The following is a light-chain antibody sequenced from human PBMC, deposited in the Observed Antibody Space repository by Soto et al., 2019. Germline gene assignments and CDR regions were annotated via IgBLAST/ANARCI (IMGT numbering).Light chain of an antibody. CDR3: QQYNNWPGT. CDR1: QSVSSN. V-gene: IGKV3-15*01. CDR2: GTS. J-gene: IGKJ1*01. Sequence: ELVITQSPATLSLSPWERATLSCMASQSVSSNLAWYQQKPGQAPRLLIYGTSTRATGIPARFSGSGSGTEFTLTISSLQSEDFAVYYCQQYNNWPGTFGQGTKVDIK.